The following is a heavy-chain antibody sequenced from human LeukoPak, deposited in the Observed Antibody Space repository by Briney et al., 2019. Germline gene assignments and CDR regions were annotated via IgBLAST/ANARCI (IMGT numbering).Heavy chain of an antibody. J-gene: IGHJ3*02. CDR1: GGSISSGSYY. D-gene: IGHD3-3*01. CDR2: IYTSGST. CDR3: AGGMPDHDIWSGYYDAFDI. V-gene: IGHV4-61*02. Sequence: PSETLSLTCTVSGGSISSGSYYWSWIRQPAGKGLEWIGRIYTSGSTNYNPSLKSRVTISVDTSKNQFSLKLSSVTAADTAVYYCAGGMPDHDIWSGYYDAFDIWGQGTMVTVSS.